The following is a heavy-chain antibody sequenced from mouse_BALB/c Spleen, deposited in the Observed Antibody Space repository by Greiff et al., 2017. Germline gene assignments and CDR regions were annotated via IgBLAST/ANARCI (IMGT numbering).Heavy chain of an antibody. CDR3: AREGLRRAMDY. D-gene: IGHD1-1*01. J-gene: IGHJ4*01. CDR2: IWGDGST. Sequence: QVQLQESGPGLVAPSQSLSITCTVSGFSLTGYGVNWVRQPPGKGLEWLGMIWGDGSTDYNSALKSRLSISKDNSKSQVFLKMNSLQTDDTARYYCAREGLRRAMDYWGQGTSVTVSS. V-gene: IGHV2-6-7*01. CDR1: GFSLTGYG.